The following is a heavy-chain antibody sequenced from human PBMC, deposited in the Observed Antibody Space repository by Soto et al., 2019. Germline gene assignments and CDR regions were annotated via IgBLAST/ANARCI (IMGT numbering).Heavy chain of an antibody. J-gene: IGHJ5*02. CDR1: GYSFTAYG. CDR2: ISTNNRDT. Sequence: QIKLVQSGAEVKKPGASVKVSCKASGYSFTAYGISWARQAPGQGLEWMGWISTNNRDTGYAQKFQGRVTMTKDVSTSTAYLEVRSLRSDDTAVYYCVRDQAYMRESWGQGTLVTVSS. D-gene: IGHD4-4*01. V-gene: IGHV1-18*01. CDR3: VRDQAYMRES.